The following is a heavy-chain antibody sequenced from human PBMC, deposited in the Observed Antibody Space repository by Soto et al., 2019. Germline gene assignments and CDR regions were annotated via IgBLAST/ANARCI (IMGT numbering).Heavy chain of an antibody. J-gene: IGHJ5*02. CDR2: ISYDGNYK. V-gene: IGHV3-30*18. Sequence: AGSLRLSCVASGFTFNSYGMHWVRQAPGKGLEWVTVISYDGNYKYYANSVKGRFTISRDDSQNTLYLQMNSLRAEDTAVYYCAKDRGGYSSPHQSWFDPWGQGTLVTVSS. D-gene: IGHD2-15*01. CDR3: AKDRGGYSSPHQSWFDP. CDR1: GFTFNSYG.